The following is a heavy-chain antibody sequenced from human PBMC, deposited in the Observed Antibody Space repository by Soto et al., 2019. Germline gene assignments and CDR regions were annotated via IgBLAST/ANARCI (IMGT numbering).Heavy chain of an antibody. J-gene: IGHJ3*02. CDR3: ARGRYYYDSSGIRVAFDI. CDR2: IDPSDSYT. Sequence: PGESLKISCKGSGYSFTSYWISWVRQMPGKGLEWMGRIDPSDSYTNYSPSFQGHVTISADKSISTAYLQWSSLKASDTAMYYCARGRYYYDSSGIRVAFDIWGQGTMVTVSS. V-gene: IGHV5-10-1*01. CDR1: GYSFTSYW. D-gene: IGHD3-22*01.